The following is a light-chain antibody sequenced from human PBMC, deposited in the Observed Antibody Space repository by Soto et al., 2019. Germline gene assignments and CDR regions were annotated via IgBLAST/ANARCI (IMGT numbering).Light chain of an antibody. CDR2: EVS. CDR1: SSDVGGYAY. V-gene: IGLV2-14*01. J-gene: IGLJ1*01. Sequence: QSALTQPASVSGSPGQSITISCTGTSSDVGGYAYVSWYQQHPGKAPRLMIYEVSNRPSGVSNRFSGSKSGNTASLTISGLQAEDEADYYCSSYTVSNTYVLGTGTKLTVL. CDR3: SSYTVSNTYV.